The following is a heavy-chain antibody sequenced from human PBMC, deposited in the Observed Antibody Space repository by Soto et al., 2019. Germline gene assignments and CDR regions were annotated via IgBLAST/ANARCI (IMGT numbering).Heavy chain of an antibody. D-gene: IGHD1-7*01. Sequence: PGGSLRLSCAASGFTFSSYGMHWVRQAPGKGLECVAVLSYDGSNKYFADSVKGRFTISRDNSKNTLYLQMNSLRAEDTAVYYCAKDSSNWNYGDSPVYFDYWGQGTLVTVSS. V-gene: IGHV3-30*18. CDR1: GFTFSSYG. CDR2: LSYDGSNK. CDR3: AKDSSNWNYGDSPVYFDY. J-gene: IGHJ4*02.